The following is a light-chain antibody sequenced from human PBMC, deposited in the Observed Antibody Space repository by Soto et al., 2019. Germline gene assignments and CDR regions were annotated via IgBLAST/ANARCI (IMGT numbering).Light chain of an antibody. V-gene: IGLV2-14*01. CDR3: TSYRDTSTLGV. J-gene: IGLJ1*01. CDR1: SSDVGGYNY. Sequence: QSALTQPASVSGSPGRAITISCTGTSSDVGGYNYVSWSQQHPGKAPTMIIYEVTNRPSGVSDRFSGSKSGNTAFLTISGLQAEDEADYFCTSYRDTSTLGVFGTGTKVTVL. CDR2: EVT.